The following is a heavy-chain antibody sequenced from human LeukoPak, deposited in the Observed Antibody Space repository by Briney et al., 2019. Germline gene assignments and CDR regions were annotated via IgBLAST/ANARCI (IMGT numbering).Heavy chain of an antibody. D-gene: IGHD6-19*01. J-gene: IGHJ4*02. V-gene: IGHV5-51*01. CDR3: AVRYSSGWTEFDY. CDR1: GYRFSSYW. CDR2: IYPGDSDT. Sequence: GESLKISFQGSGYRFSSYWIGWVRQMPGKGLEWMGIIYPGDSDTRYSPSFQGQVTISDDKSINTAYLQWISLKASDTAMYYCAVRYSSGWTEFDYWGQGTLVTVSS.